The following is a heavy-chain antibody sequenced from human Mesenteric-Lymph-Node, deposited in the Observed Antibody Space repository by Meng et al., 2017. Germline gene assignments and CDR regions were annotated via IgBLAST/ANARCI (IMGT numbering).Heavy chain of an antibody. CDR3: ANYGSGSKAVDY. CDR2: IIPIFGTA. D-gene: IGHD3-10*01. V-gene: IGHV1-69*01. J-gene: IGHJ4*02. Sequence: QRLLVQSGGDGRKPGSRVKVSCKASGGTFSSYAISWVRQAPGQGLEWMGGIIPIFGTANYAQKFQGRVTITADESTSTAYMELSSLRSEDTAVYYCANYGSGSKAVDYWGQGTLVTVSS. CDR1: GGTFSSYA.